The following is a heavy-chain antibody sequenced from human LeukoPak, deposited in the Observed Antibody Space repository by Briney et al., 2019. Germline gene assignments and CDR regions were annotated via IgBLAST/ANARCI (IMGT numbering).Heavy chain of an antibody. CDR3: AKGYYSSGWYFGH. J-gene: IGHJ1*01. CDR1: GFTFSSYA. D-gene: IGHD6-19*01. Sequence: GGSLRFSCAASGFTFSSYAMNWVRQAPGNGLEWVSTISGSGGATYFADSVKGRFTISRDNSKNTLYLQMNSLRAEDTAVYYCAKGYYSSGWYFGHWGQGTLVTVSS. CDR2: ISGSGGAT. V-gene: IGHV3-23*01.